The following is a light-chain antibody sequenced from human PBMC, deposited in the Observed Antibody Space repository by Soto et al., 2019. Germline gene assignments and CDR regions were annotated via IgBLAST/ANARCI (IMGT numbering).Light chain of an antibody. CDR1: QSVSSY. Sequence: ESVLTQSPGTLSLSPGERATLSCRASQSVSSYLAWYQQKPGQAPRLLIYDASNRATGIPARFSGSGSGTEFTLTISSLQSEDFAVYYCQQYNDWWTFGQGTKVDIK. CDR2: DAS. J-gene: IGKJ1*01. CDR3: QQYNDWWT. V-gene: IGKV3-11*01.